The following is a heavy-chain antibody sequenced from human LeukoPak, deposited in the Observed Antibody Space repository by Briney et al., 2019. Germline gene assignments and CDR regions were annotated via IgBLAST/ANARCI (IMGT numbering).Heavy chain of an antibody. CDR3: ASLPRGYSGLRGHPNYYYYYGMDV. CDR1: GGSISSSSYY. D-gene: IGHD5-12*01. Sequence: SETLSLTCTVSGGSISSSSYYWGWIRQPPGKGLEWIGSIYYSGSTYYNPSLKSRVAISVDTSKNQFSLKLSSVTAADTAVYYCASLPRGYSGLRGHPNYYYYYGMDVWGQGTTVTVSS. CDR2: IYYSGST. J-gene: IGHJ6*02. V-gene: IGHV4-39*07.